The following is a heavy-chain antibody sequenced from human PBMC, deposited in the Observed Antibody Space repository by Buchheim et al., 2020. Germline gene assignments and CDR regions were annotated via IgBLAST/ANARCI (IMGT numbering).Heavy chain of an antibody. J-gene: IGHJ3*02. CDR3: ARDAPRGSSLAAFDI. V-gene: IGHV4-61*02. CDR2: LYARGST. CDR1: GGSITNSPYY. D-gene: IGHD3-10*01. Sequence: QEQLLESGPGLVKPSQTLSLTCTVSGGSITNSPYYWSWVRQPAGKGLEWIGRLYARGSTNYSPSLKSRVTMSLDPSKNQFSLKMTSVTAADTAVYYCARDAPRGSSLAAFDIWGQGT.